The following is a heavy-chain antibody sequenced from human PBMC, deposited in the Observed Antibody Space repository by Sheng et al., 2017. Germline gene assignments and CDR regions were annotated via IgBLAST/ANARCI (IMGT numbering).Heavy chain of an antibody. CDR3: AKVPGRLQLERPFLAYYYGMDV. J-gene: IGHJ6*02. D-gene: IGHD1-1*01. CDR1: GFTFNTYG. Sequence: VQLVESGGGVVQPGRSLRLSCAASGFTFNTYGMHWVRQAPGKGLEWVAVISYDGSNKYYADSVKGRFTISRDNSKNTLYLQMNSLRAEDTAVYYCAKVPGRLQLERPFLAYYYGMDVWGQGTTVTVSS. V-gene: IGHV3-30*18. CDR2: ISYDGSNK.